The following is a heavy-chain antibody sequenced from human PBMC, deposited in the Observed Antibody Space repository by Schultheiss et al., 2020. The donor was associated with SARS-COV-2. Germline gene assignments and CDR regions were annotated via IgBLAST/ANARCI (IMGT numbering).Heavy chain of an antibody. CDR1: GGSVSSGSYY. CDR2: IYYSGST. V-gene: IGHV4-61*01. Sequence: SQTLSLTCTVSGGSVSSGSYYWSWIRQPPGKGLEWIGYIYYSGSTNYNPSLKSRVTLSVDTSKNQFSLKLSSMTAADTAVYYCARGLGSYGGHFDYWGQGTLVTVSS. D-gene: IGHD5-18*01. CDR3: ARGLGSYGGHFDY. J-gene: IGHJ4*02.